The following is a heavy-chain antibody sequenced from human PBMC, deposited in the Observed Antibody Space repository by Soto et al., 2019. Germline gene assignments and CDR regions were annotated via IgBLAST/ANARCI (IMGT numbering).Heavy chain of an antibody. CDR1: GGTFSSYA. CDR2: IIPIFGTA. D-gene: IGHD3-10*01. Sequence: ASVKVSCKASGGTFSSYAISWVRQAPGQGLEWMGGIIPIFGTANYAQKFQGRVTITADESTSTAYMELSSLRSEDTAVYYCASTRGVIIPYYFDYWGQGTLVTASS. V-gene: IGHV1-69*13. J-gene: IGHJ4*02. CDR3: ASTRGVIIPYYFDY.